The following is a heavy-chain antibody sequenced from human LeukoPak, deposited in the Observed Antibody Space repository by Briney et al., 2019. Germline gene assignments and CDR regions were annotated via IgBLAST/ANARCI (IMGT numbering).Heavy chain of an antibody. CDR1: GVSFSGYY. CDR3: ARGRHRIAAAGTGSDY. D-gene: IGHD6-13*01. J-gene: IGHJ4*02. V-gene: IGHV4-34*01. Sequence: SETLSLTCAVYGVSFSGYYWSWIRRPPGKGLELIGEINHSGSTNYNPSLKSRVTISVDTSKNQFSLKLSSVTAADTAVYYCARGRHRIAAAGTGSDYWGQGTLVTVSS. CDR2: INHSGST.